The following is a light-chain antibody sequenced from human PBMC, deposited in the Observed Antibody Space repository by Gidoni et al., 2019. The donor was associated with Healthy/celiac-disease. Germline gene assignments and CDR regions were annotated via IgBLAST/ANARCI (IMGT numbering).Light chain of an antibody. V-gene: IGKV2-30*01. CDR3: MQGTHWPCS. J-gene: IGKJ2*04. CDR2: KVS. Sequence: DGVMTQSPLSLPVTLGQPASISCRSSQSLVSSDGSSFLNWFQQRPGQSPRRLIYKVSNRDSGVPDRFSGSGSGTDFTLKISRVAAEDVGIYYCMQGTHWPCSFGQGTRLEIK. CDR1: QSLVSSDGSSF.